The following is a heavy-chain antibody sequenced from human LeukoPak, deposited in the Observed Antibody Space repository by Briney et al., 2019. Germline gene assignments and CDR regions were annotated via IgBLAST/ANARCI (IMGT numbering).Heavy chain of an antibody. Sequence: GGSLRLSCAASGFTFSSFWMNWVRQAPGKGLEWVSAISGSGGSTYYADSVKGRFTISRDNSKNTLYLQMNSLRAEDTAVYYCARVSSGFYLGSFDYWGQGTLVTVSS. CDR1: GFTFSSFW. CDR2: ISGSGGST. V-gene: IGHV3-23*01. D-gene: IGHD6-19*01. J-gene: IGHJ4*02. CDR3: ARVSSGFYLGSFDY.